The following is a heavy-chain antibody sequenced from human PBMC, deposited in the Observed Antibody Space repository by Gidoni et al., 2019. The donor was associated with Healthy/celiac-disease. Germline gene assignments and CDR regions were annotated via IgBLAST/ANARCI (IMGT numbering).Heavy chain of an antibody. Sequence: TLPPTCTVPGGSISSYYWRWIRQPPGKGLEWTGYIYYSGSTNYNPSLTSRVTISVDTSKNQFSMKLSSVTAADTAVYYCARSLSGGYFFDYWGQGTLVTVSS. D-gene: IGHD3-22*01. CDR3: ARSLSGGYFFDY. CDR1: GGSISSYY. CDR2: IYYSGST. J-gene: IGHJ4*01. V-gene: IGHV4-59*07.